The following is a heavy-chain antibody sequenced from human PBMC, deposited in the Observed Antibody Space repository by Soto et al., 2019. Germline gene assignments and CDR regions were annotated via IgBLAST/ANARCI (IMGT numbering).Heavy chain of an antibody. CDR3: ARRNYDEEGYFFDF. CDR1: GGSITGYY. J-gene: IGHJ4*02. CDR2: IYDSGTT. V-gene: IGHV4-4*09. D-gene: IGHD4-17*01. Sequence: SETLSLTCTVSGGSITGYYWSWILLPPGKGLEWIGYIYDSGTTTYNAALKSRVSISAETSKNQFSLNLRSVTAADTAIYYCARRNYDEEGYFFDFWGQGVLVTVSS.